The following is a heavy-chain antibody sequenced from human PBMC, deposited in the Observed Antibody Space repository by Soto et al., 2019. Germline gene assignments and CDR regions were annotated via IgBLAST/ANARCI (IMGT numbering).Heavy chain of an antibody. CDR2: MSGSSSTT. J-gene: IGHJ4*02. CDR1: GVPFSNYV. Sequence: GDSMGLSRLASGVPFSNYVMSWVRPAPGGGLEWVSSMSGSSSTTYYADSVRGRFTISRDRSKNTLYLQMSSLRAEDTALYYCAKNQERELPRVIDFWGQGTMVTVSS. D-gene: IGHD1-7*01. CDR3: AKNQERELPRVIDF. V-gene: IGHV3-23*01.